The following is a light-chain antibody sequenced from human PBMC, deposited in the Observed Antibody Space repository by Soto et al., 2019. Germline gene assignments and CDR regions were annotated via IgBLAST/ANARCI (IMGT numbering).Light chain of an antibody. V-gene: IGLV2-8*01. CDR2: EIN. Sequence: QSVLTQPPSASGSPGQSVTISCTGTSSDVGAYDYVSWYQQHPGKAPKLMIYEINKRPSGVPDRFSGSKSGNTASLTVSGLQAEDEADYYCSSSAGSNNFPYVFGTGNKV. CDR1: SSDVGAYDY. J-gene: IGLJ1*01. CDR3: SSSAGSNNFPYV.